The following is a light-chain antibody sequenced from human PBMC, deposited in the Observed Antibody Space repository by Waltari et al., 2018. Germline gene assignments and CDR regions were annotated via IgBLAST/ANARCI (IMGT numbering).Light chain of an antibody. V-gene: IGKV1-5*03. CDR2: KAS. CDR3: QQYNSYPLT. J-gene: IGKJ4*01. Sequence: DIQMTQSPSTLSASVGDRVTITCRASQSISSWLAWYQQKPGKAPNLLVYKASSLASEVPSRFSGSGSGTEFTLTISSLQPDDFATYYYQQYNSYPLTFGGGTKVEIK. CDR1: QSISSW.